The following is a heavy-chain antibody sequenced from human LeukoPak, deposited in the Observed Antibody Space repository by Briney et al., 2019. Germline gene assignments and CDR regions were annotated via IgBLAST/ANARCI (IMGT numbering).Heavy chain of an antibody. D-gene: IGHD5-24*01. CDR2: ISSSGSTI. V-gene: IGHV3-48*03. CDR1: GFTFSSYE. CDR3: ARDLESAFDI. Sequence: PGGSLRLSCAASGFTFSSYEMNWVRQAPGKGLEWVSYISSSGSTIYYADSVKGRFTISRDNAKNTLYLQMNSLRAEDTAVYYCARDLESAFDIWGQGTMVTVSS. J-gene: IGHJ3*02.